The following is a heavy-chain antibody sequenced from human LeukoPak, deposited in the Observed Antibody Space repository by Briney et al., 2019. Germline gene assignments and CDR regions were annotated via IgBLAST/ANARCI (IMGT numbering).Heavy chain of an antibody. D-gene: IGHD6-19*01. CDR2: ISGSGGST. J-gene: IGHJ4*02. V-gene: IGHV3-23*01. CDR1: GFTFNSYA. CDR3: AKEAGSGWTIFDY. Sequence: GGPLRLSCAASGFTFNSYAMSWVRQAPGKGLEWVSAISGSGGSTFYADSVKGRFTISRDNSKNTLYLQMNSLRGEDTAVYYCAKEAGSGWTIFDYWGQGTLVTVSS.